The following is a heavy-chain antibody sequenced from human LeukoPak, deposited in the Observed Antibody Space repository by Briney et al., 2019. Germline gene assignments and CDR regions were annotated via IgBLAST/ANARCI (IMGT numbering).Heavy chain of an antibody. J-gene: IGHJ6*02. CDR2: INPNSGAT. CDR3: AREVLAKNYGMDV. CDR1: GGTFSSYA. D-gene: IGHD2-8*02. V-gene: IGHV1-2*02. Sequence: ASVKVSCKASGGTFSSYAISWVRQAPGQGLEWMAWINPNSGATNYAQKFQGRVTMTRDTSISTAYMELSRLRSDDTAVYYCAREVLAKNYGMDVWGQGTTVTVSS.